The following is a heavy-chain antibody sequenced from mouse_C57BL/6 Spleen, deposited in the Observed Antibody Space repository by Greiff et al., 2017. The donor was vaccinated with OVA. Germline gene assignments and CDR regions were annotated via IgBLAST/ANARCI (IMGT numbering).Heavy chain of an antibody. J-gene: IGHJ4*01. CDR3: ARYFYAMDY. V-gene: IGHV7-3*01. CDR1: GFTFTDYY. CDR2: IRNKANGYNT. Sequence: EVKVEESGGGLVQPGGSLSLSCAASGFTFTDYYMRWVRQPPGTALEWLGFIRNKANGYNTQYSASVKGRFTISRDNSHSILYLQMNALRAEDSATYYCARYFYAMDYWGQGTSVTVSS.